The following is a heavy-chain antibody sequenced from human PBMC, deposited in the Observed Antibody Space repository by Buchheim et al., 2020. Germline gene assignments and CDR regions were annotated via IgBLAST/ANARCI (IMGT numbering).Heavy chain of an antibody. D-gene: IGHD6-19*01. J-gene: IGHJ4*02. CDR2: IWYDGSNK. CDR1: GFTFSSYG. V-gene: IGHV3-33*01. Sequence: QVQLVESGGGVVQPGRSLRLSCAASGFTFSSYGMHWVRQAPGKGLEWVAVIWYDGSNKYYADSVKGRFTISRGNSKNTLYLQMNSLRAEDTAVYYCARDPLGSAVELDYWGQGTL. CDR3: ARDPLGSAVELDY.